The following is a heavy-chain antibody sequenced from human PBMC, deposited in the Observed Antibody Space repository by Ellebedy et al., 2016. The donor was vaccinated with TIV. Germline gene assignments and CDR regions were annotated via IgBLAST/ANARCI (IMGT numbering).Heavy chain of an antibody. Sequence: GGSLRLSCAASGFIFSDYYMSWIRQAPGKGLEWISYISSSGTPIYYADSVKGRFTISRDNAKNSLDLQMNSLRAEDTAVYYCARDTRFIDHQHNWFDPWGQGTLVTVSS. CDR1: GFIFSDYY. V-gene: IGHV3-11*01. D-gene: IGHD2-2*01. J-gene: IGHJ5*02. CDR2: ISSSGTPI. CDR3: ARDTRFIDHQHNWFDP.